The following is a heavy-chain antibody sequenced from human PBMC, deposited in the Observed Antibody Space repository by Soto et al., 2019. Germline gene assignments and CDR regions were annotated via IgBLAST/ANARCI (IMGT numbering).Heavy chain of an antibody. CDR1: GITVTNCF. CDR2: ISSAGGT. J-gene: IGHJ4*02. Sequence: EVQLVESGGGLVQPEGSLRLSCAASGITVTNCFMTWVRQAPGKGLEWVSVISSAGGTYYADSVKGRFTISRDNYRNTLYLQMNTLRAEDTAVYYCARDELGGAYDFWHGGQGTLVTVSS. CDR3: ARDELGGAYDFWH. D-gene: IGHD3-3*01. V-gene: IGHV3-66*01.